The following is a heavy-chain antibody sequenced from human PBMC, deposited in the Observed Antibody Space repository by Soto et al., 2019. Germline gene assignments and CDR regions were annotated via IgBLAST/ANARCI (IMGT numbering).Heavy chain of an antibody. CDR3: ARGDSGYVWFNEI. J-gene: IGHJ4*02. CDR2: IIPVFATT. Sequence: QEQLVQSGAEVKKSGSSVKVSCKASGGLFSTYAISWVRQAPGQGLEWMGGIIPVFATTYYAEKFEGRVTITADESTNTAYMELSSLRSEDTAMYYCARGDSGYVWFNEIWAQGTLVTVSS. CDR1: GGLFSTYA. D-gene: IGHD3-22*01. V-gene: IGHV1-69*01.